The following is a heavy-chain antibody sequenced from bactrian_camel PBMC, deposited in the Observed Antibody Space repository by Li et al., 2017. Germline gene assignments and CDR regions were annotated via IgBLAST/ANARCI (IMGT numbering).Heavy chain of an antibody. Sequence: HVQLVESGGGSVQAGGSLRLSCAASGHTYSSYCMGWFRQRPGAEREGVAHGDNPTTTYADSVKGRFTMSQDRAKNTVYLQMTDLKPEDSAMYYCAANSGRYGGTCESHIGMDYWGKGTQVTVS. D-gene: IGHD6*01. CDR2: HGDNPTT. V-gene: IGHV3-2*01. CDR1: GHTYSSYC. J-gene: IGHJ7*01.